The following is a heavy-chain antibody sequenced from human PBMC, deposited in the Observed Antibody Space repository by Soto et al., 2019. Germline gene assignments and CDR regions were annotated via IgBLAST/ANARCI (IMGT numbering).Heavy chain of an antibody. J-gene: IGHJ4*02. V-gene: IGHV1-69*02. D-gene: IGHD2-21*02. CDR3: ARASYCGGDCYYVDY. CDR2: IIPILGIA. CDR1: GGTFSSYT. Sequence: SVKVSCKASGGTFSSYTISWVRQAPGQGLEWMGRIIPILGIANYAQKFQGRVTITADKSTSTAYMELSSLRSEDTAVYYCARASYCGGDCYYVDYWGQGTLVTVSS.